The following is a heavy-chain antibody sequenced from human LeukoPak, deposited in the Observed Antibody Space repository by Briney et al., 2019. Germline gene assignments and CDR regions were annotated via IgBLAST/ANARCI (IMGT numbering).Heavy chain of an antibody. CDR1: GYTFTKYW. J-gene: IGHJ2*01. D-gene: IGHD2-2*01. Sequence: GESLKISCEGSGYTFTKYWIGWVRQMPGKGLEWMGIIHPGDSHTWYSPSFQGQVTISADKSIGMAYLQWSSLKASDTAMYFCARQPGMTAKSWYFDLWGRGTLVTVSS. CDR2: IHPGDSHT. V-gene: IGHV5-51*01. CDR3: ARQPGMTAKSWYFDL.